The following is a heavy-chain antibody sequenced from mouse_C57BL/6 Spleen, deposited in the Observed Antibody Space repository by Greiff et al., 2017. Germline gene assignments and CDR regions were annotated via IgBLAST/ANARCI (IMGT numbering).Heavy chain of an antibody. V-gene: IGHV1-69*01. CDR3: ARRSYYSNYAWYFDV. J-gene: IGHJ1*03. CDR1: GYTFTSYW. D-gene: IGHD2-5*01. Sequence: QVQLKQPGAELVMPGASVKLSCKASGYTFTSYWMHWVKQRPGQGLEWIGEIDPSDSYTNYNQKFKGKSTLTVDKSSSTAYMQLSSLTSEDSAVYYCARRSYYSNYAWYFDVWGTGTTVTVSS. CDR2: IDPSDSYT.